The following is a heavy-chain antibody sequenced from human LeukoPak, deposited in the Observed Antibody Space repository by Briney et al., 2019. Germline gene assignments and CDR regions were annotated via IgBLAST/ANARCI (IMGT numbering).Heavy chain of an antibody. CDR1: GFTFSSYG. CDR2: ISGSGGST. CDR3: AKTIWGITGTFDY. V-gene: IGHV3-23*01. D-gene: IGHD1-20*01. J-gene: IGHJ4*02. Sequence: PGGSLRLSCAASGFTFSSYGMSWVRQAPGKGLEWVSAISGSGGSTYYADSVKGRFTTSRDNSKNTLYLQMNSLRAEDTAVYYCAKTIWGITGTFDYWGQGTLVTVSS.